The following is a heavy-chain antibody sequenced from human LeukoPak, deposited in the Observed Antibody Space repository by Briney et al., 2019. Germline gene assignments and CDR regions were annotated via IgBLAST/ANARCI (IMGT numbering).Heavy chain of an antibody. CDR1: GFTFSSYS. J-gene: IGHJ5*02. D-gene: IGHD3-3*01. CDR2: ISSSSSSYI. CDR3: ARDGSGGFWSGYRNWFDP. V-gene: IGHV3-21*01. Sequence: GGSLRLSCAASGFTFSSYSMNWVRQAPGKGLEWVSSISSSSSSYIYYADSVKGRFTISRDNAKNSLYLQMNSLRAEDTAVYYCARDGSGGFWSGYRNWFDPWGQGTLVTVSS.